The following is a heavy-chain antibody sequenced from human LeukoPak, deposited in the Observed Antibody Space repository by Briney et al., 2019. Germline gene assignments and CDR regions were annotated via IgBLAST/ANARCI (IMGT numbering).Heavy chain of an antibody. Sequence: SETLSLTCTVSGYSISSGYYWGWIRQPAGKGLEWIGRIYTSGSTNYNPSLKSRVTISVDTSKNQFSLKLSSVTAADTAVYYCARERDGSGTQRGLDYWGQGTLVTVSS. J-gene: IGHJ4*02. V-gene: IGHV4-61*02. D-gene: IGHD3-10*01. CDR2: IYTSGST. CDR3: ARERDGSGTQRGLDY. CDR1: GYSISSGYY.